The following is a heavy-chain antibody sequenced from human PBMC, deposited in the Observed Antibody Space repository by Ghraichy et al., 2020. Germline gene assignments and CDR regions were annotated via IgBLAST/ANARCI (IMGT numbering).Heavy chain of an antibody. CDR2: INPNSGGT. CDR1: GYTFTGYY. V-gene: IGHV1-2*06. CDR3: ARGAMVRGVIWRDWFDP. D-gene: IGHD3-10*01. J-gene: IGHJ5*02. Sequence: ASVKVSCKASGYTFTGYYMHWVRQAPGQGLEWMGRINPNSGGTNYAQKFQGRVTMTRDTSISTAYMELSRLRSDDTAVYYCARGAMVRGVIWRDWFDPWGQGTLVTVSS.